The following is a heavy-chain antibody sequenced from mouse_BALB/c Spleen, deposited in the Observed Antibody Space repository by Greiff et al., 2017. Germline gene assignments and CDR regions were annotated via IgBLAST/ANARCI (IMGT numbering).Heavy chain of an antibody. J-gene: IGHJ3*01. CDR1: GYAFTNYL. CDR3: ARGYAPFAY. Sequence: VQLQQSGAELVRPGTSVKVSCKASGYAFTNYLIEWVKQRPGQGLEWIGVINPGSGGTNYNEKFKGKATLTADKSSSTAYMQLSSLTSDDSAVYFCARGYAPFAYWGQGTLVTVSA. CDR2: INPGSGGT. V-gene: IGHV1-54*01. D-gene: IGHD2-14*01.